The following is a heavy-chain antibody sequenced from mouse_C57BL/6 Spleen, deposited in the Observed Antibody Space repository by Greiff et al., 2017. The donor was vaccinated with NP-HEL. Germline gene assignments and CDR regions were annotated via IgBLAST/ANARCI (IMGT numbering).Heavy chain of an antibody. V-gene: IGHV1-52*01. CDR3: ARDSAGYPDY. CDR2: IDPSDSEP. Sequence: QVQLQQPGAELVRPGSSVKLSCKASGYTFTSYWMHWVKQRPIQGLEWIGNIDPSDSEPHYNQQFKDKATLTVDKSSSTAYMQLSSLTAEDSAVCYCARDSAGYPDYWGQGTTLTVSS. J-gene: IGHJ2*01. CDR1: GYTFTSYW. D-gene: IGHD3-2*02.